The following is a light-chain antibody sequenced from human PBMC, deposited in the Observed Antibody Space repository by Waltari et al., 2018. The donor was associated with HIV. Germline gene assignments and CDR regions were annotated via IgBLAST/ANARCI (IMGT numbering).Light chain of an antibody. CDR3: QQFKSYPFT. CDR1: EGIRRF. J-gene: IGKJ2*01. Sequence: DIHLPQSPAYLSASVGDRVTLTCRASEGIRRFLAWYQQEPGKAPKRLSYTASTLQSGVPSRFSGSGSGTEFTLTVTSLQPEDFATYYCQQFKSYPFTFGQGTELGIK. CDR2: TAS. V-gene: IGKV1-9*01.